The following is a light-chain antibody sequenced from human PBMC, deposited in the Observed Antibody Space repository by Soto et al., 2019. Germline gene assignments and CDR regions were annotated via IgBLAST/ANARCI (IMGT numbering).Light chain of an antibody. J-gene: IGKJ1*01. V-gene: IGKV2-30*01. Sequence: DVVMTQSPLSLPVTLGQPASISCRSSQSLVYRDGNVYLNWFHQRPGQSPRRLIYKASTRDSGVPDRFSGSGSATDFTLSISRVEADDAGVYYCMQGISFRFGQGTKV. CDR2: KAS. CDR3: MQGISFR. CDR1: QSLVYRDGNVY.